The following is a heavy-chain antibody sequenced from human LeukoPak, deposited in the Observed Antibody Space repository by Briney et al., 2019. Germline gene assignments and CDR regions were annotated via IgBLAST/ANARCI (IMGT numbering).Heavy chain of an antibody. J-gene: IGHJ6*03. V-gene: IGHV3-48*01. CDR1: GFTFSSYS. CDR3: ARDGGYCSSTSCYYYYYYMDV. CDR2: ISSSSSTI. D-gene: IGHD2-2*01. Sequence: PGGSLRLSCAASGFTFSSYSMNWVRQAPGKGLEWVSYISSSSSTIYYADSVKGRFTISRDNAKNSLYLQMNSLRAEDTAVYYCARDGGYCSSTSCYYYYYYMDVWGKGTTVTVSS.